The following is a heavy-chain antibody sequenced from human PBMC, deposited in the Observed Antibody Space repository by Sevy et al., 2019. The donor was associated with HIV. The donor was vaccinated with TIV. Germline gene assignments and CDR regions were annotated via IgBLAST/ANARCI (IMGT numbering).Heavy chain of an antibody. Sequence: GGSLRLSCAVSGFTFSKYSMSWVRQPPGKGLEWVSTLSFGCGKINYADSVKGRFTISRDNSKSSVYLQMNNLGPEDTAVYYCAREGCTKPHDYWGQGTLVTVSS. J-gene: IGHJ4*02. V-gene: IGHV3-23*01. CDR1: GFTFSKYS. CDR3: AREGCTKPHDY. CDR2: LSFGCGKI. D-gene: IGHD2-8*01.